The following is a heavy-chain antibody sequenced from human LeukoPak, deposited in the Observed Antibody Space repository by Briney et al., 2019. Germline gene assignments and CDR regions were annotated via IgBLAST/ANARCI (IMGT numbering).Heavy chain of an antibody. CDR1: GGSISSGDYY. CDR2: IYYSGST. J-gene: IGHJ4*02. Sequence: SQTLSLTCTVSGGSISSGDYYWSWIRQPPGKGLEWIGYIYYSGSTYYNPSLKSRVTISVDTSKNQFSLKLSSVTAADTAVYYCASYGPGTYYFDYWGQGTLVTVSS. CDR3: ASYGPGTYYFDY. V-gene: IGHV4-30-4*01. D-gene: IGHD3-10*01.